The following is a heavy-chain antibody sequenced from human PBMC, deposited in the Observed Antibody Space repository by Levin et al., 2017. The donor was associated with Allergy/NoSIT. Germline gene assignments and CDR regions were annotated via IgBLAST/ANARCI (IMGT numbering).Heavy chain of an antibody. D-gene: IGHD4-17*01. CDR3: AREFGAYGDLDY. V-gene: IGHV1-18*01. Sequence: ASVKVSCKASGYTFTSYGISWVRQAPGQGLEWMGWISAYNGHTNYAQKLQGRVTITTDTSTSTAYMELRSLRSDDTAVYYCAREFGAYGDLDYWGQGTLVTVSS. CDR1: GYTFTSYG. J-gene: IGHJ4*02. CDR2: ISAYNGHT.